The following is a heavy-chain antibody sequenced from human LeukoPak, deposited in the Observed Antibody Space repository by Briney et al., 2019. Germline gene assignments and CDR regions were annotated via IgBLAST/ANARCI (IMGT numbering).Heavy chain of an antibody. CDR2: INPSGGST. D-gene: IGHD2-2*01. Sequence: ASVKVSCKASGYTFTSYYMHWVRQAPGQGLEWMGIINPSGGSTSYAQKFQGRVTMTRDTSTSTVYMELSSLRSEDTAVYYCARGCSSTGCSQEVDPWGQGTLVTVSS. CDR1: GYTFTSYY. J-gene: IGHJ5*02. CDR3: ARGCSSTGCSQEVDP. V-gene: IGHV1-46*01.